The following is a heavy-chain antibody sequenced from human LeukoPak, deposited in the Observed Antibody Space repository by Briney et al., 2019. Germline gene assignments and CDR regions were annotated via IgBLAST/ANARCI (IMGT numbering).Heavy chain of an antibody. CDR3: AKDSPVFGGWYADY. CDR1: GFTFSSYG. J-gene: IGHJ4*02. CDR2: ISGSGGST. Sequence: QPGGTLRLSCAASGFTFSSYGMSWVRQAPGKGLEWVSAISGSGGSTYYADSVKGRFTVSRDNSKNTLYLQMNSLRAEDTALYYCAKDSPVFGGWYADYWGQGTLVTVSS. V-gene: IGHV3-23*01. D-gene: IGHD6-19*01.